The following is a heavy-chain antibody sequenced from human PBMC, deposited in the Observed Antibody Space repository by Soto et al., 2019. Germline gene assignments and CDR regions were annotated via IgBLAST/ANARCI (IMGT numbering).Heavy chain of an antibody. V-gene: IGHV1-18*01. CDR2: ISAYTGNT. J-gene: IGHJ6*03. D-gene: IGHD3-3*01. CDR1: GYTVTSSG. Sequence: QVQLVQSGAEVKKPGASVKVSCKASGYTVTSSGISWLRQAPGLVLDWMGWISAYTGNTNYAQKRQGRVTMNTDTSTSTAYMELRSLRSDDTVVYYCARAGITIFEDYYMDVWGKGTTVTVSS. CDR3: ARAGITIFEDYYMDV.